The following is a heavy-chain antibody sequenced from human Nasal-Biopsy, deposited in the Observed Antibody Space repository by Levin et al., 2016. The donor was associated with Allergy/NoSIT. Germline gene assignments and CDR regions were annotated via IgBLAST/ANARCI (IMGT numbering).Heavy chain of an antibody. D-gene: IGHD5-12*01. V-gene: IGHV3-30*03. CDR1: GVTLRFYG. Sequence: GESLKISCVVSGVTLRFYGMHWVRQAPGQGLDWVTTISHDGKKIFYADSVQGRFTVSRDESRNTLYLQMNNLRPEDTAVYFCSGYIMRNYDYNGMDFWGQGTTVTVSS. CDR3: SGYIMRNYDYNGMDF. J-gene: IGHJ6*02. CDR2: ISHDGKKI.